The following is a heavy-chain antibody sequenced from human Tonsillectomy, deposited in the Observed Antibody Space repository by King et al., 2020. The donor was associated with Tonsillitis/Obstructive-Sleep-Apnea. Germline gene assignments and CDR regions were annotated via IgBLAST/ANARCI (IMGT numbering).Heavy chain of an antibody. CDR3: AKEAVYYDFWGGYYTGPLGY. Sequence: VQLVESGGGLVQPGGSLRLSCAASGFTFSSYAMSWVRQAPGKGLEWVSAISGSGGSTYYADSVKGRFTISRDNSKNTLYLQMNSLRAEDTAVYYCAKEAVYYDFWGGYYTGPLGYWGQGTLVTVSS. V-gene: IGHV3-23*04. D-gene: IGHD3-3*01. CDR1: GFTFSSYA. CDR2: ISGSGGST. J-gene: IGHJ4*02.